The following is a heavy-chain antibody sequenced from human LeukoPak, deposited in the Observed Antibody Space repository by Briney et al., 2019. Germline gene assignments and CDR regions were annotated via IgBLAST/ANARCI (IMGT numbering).Heavy chain of an antibody. V-gene: IGHV4-59*08. CDR2: IYYSGST. Sequence: SETLSLTCTVSGGSISSHYWSWIRQPPGKGLEWIGYIYYSGSTNYNPSLKSRVTISVDTSKNQFSLKLSSVTAADTAVYYCARRTTVTTRGYGEYYFDYWGQGTLVTVSS. J-gene: IGHJ4*02. CDR3: ARRTTVTTRGYGEYYFDY. CDR1: GGSISSHY. D-gene: IGHD4-17*01.